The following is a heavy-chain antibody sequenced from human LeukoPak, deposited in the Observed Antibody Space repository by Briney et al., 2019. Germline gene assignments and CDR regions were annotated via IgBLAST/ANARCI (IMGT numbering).Heavy chain of an antibody. CDR2: ISNSGTYI. D-gene: IGHD4-23*01. CDR3: ARDTAVSDFDY. CDR1: GFTFSSYS. J-gene: IGHJ4*02. V-gene: IGHV3-21*06. Sequence: GGSLRLSCAASGFTFSSYSMNWVRQAPGKGLEWVSSISNSGTYIYYADSVKGRFTISRDNAKNSLYLQMNSLRVEDTAVYYCARDTAVSDFDYWGRGTLVTVSP.